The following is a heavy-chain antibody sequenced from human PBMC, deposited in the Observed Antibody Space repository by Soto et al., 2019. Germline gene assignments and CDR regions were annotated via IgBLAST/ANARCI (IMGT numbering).Heavy chain of an antibody. Sequence: TLSLTCADSGGSISSGGYSWSWFRQPPGKGLEWIGYIYHSGSTYYNPSLKSRVTISVDRSKNQFSLKLSSVTAADTAVYYCATHRGIQLWSYYFDYWGQG. CDR3: ATHRGIQLWSYYFDY. D-gene: IGHD5-18*01. J-gene: IGHJ4*02. CDR2: IYHSGST. V-gene: IGHV4-30-2*01. CDR1: GGSISSGGYS.